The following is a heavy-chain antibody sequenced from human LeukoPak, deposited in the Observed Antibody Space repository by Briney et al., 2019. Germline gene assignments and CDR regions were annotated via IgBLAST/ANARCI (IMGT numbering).Heavy chain of an antibody. CDR1: GYTFTSYD. V-gene: IGHV1-8*01. J-gene: IGHJ6*02. CDR2: MNPNSGNT. D-gene: IGHD3/OR15-3a*01. Sequence: ASVKASCKASGYTFTSYDINWVRQATGQGLEWMGWMNPNSGNTGYAQKFQGRVTMTRNTSISTAYMKLSSLRSEDTAVYYCARVGPGLVIIDEYYGMDVWGQGTTVTVSS. CDR3: ARVGPGLVIIDEYYGMDV.